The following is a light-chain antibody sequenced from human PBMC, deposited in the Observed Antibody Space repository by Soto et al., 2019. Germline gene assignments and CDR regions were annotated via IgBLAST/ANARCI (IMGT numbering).Light chain of an antibody. CDR3: RQYNNWLYT. CDR2: GAS. CDR1: QSIGSG. J-gene: IGKJ2*01. Sequence: EIVMTQSPVTLSVSPGERVTLSCRASQSIGSGLAWYHQAPGQAPRLLIYGASTRATGIPARFSGSGSGTEFTLTISSLQSEDFAVYYCRQYNNWLYTFGQGTKVDIK. V-gene: IGKV3-15*01.